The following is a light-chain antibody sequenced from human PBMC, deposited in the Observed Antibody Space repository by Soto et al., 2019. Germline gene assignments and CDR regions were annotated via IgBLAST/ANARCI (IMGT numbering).Light chain of an antibody. CDR3: QQYGSSIT. V-gene: IGKV3-20*01. CDR2: GTS. Sequence: EIVLTQSHGTLSLSPGERATLSCRASQSVPRSYLAWYQQKPGQAPRLLIYGTSSRATGIPDRFSGSGSGTDFTLTISRLEPEDFAVFYCQQYGSSITFGQGTRLEIK. CDR1: QSVPRSY. J-gene: IGKJ5*01.